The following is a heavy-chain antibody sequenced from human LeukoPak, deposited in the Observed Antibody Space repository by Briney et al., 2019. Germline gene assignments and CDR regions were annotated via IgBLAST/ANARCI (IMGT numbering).Heavy chain of an antibody. CDR1: GFTFSSYS. CDR3: AREGNLDFWSGYVYYYYYYYYMDV. Sequence: KPGGSLRLSCAASGFTFSSYSMNWVRQAPGKGLEWVSSISSSSSYIYYADSVKGRFTISRDNAKNSLYLQMNSLRAEDTAVYYCAREGNLDFWSGYVYYYYYYYYMDVWGKGTTVTVSS. CDR2: ISSSSSYI. D-gene: IGHD3-3*01. V-gene: IGHV3-21*01. J-gene: IGHJ6*03.